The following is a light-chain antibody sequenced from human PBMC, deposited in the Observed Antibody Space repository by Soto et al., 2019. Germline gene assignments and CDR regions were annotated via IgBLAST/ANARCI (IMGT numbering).Light chain of an antibody. CDR3: QHYNSYSEA. CDR1: QTISRW. Sequence: DIPMTPSPSTPSGSVGDRVTITCRARQTISRWLAWYQQKPGKAPKLLIYKASTLKSGVPSRFSGSGSGTEFTLTISSLQPDDFATYYCQHYNSYSEAFGQGTKVDIK. V-gene: IGKV1-5*03. J-gene: IGKJ1*01. CDR2: KAS.